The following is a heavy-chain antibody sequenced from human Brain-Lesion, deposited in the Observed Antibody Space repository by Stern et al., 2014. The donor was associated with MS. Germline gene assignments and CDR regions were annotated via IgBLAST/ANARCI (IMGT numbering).Heavy chain of an antibody. Sequence: VQLEDSGAEVKNPGASVKVSCKASGYTFSSYAIPWVRQASGHGLEWLGWMNPYSGNTGYAQKFKGRVSMTSDPSISTVYMELTSLTSDDTAVYFCARAVRNQLLSEYWGQGTLVTVSS. CDR2: MNPYSGNT. CDR1: GYTFSSYA. J-gene: IGHJ4*02. V-gene: IGHV1-8*01. D-gene: IGHD2-2*01. CDR3: ARAVRNQLLSEY.